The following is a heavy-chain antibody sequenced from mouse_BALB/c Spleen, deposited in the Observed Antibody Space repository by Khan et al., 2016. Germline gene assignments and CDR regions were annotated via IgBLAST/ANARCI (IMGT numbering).Heavy chain of an antibody. D-gene: IGHD2-14*01. Sequence: EVQLLESGPSLAKPSQTLSLTCSVTGDSITSGYWNWIRKFPGNRLEYMGYISYSGNTYYNPFIKSRISITRDTTKNQHYMQLISVTTEDTATYYCARSNRNDAWFAYWGQGTLVTVSA. CDR3: ARSNRNDAWFAY. J-gene: IGHJ3*01. V-gene: IGHV3-8*02. CDR2: ISYSGNT. CDR1: GDSITSGY.